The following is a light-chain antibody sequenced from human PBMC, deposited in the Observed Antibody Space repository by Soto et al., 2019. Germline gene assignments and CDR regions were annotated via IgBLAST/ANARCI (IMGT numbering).Light chain of an antibody. CDR3: QQYDNVLFTST. V-gene: IGKV1-33*01. Sequence: DIQMTQSPSSLSASVGDRVTITCQASQDINKYLNWYQQKPGKAPKVLIYDASNSETGVPSRFSGSGSGTDVSFTISSLQPEDFLTSYCQQYDNVLFTSTFGQGTKVE. J-gene: IGKJ2*01. CDR2: DAS. CDR1: QDINKY.